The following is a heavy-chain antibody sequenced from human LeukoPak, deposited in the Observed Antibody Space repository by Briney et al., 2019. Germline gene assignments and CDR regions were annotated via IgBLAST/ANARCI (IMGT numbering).Heavy chain of an antibody. V-gene: IGHV3-15*07. Sequence: PGGSLRLSCAASGFSFNDAWMNWVRQAPGRGLEWVGRIKSKTDGGTTDYAAPVKDRFTISRDDSKNTLYLQMNSLKTEDTAVYYCTTTPGAYYDFCSWGQGTLVTVSS. J-gene: IGHJ5*02. CDR3: TTTPGAYYDFCS. CDR2: IKSKTDGGTT. D-gene: IGHD3-3*01. CDR1: GFSFNDAW.